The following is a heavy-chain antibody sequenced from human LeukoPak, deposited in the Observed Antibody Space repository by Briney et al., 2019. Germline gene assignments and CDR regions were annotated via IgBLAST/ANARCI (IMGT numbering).Heavy chain of an antibody. CDR1: GFTFSSYG. CDR3: AKSPTSGYSGSRPFVN. J-gene: IGHJ4*02. CDR2: ISYDGSNR. V-gene: IGHV3-30*18. Sequence: GGSLRLSCAASGFTFSSYGMHWVRQAPGKGLEWVAAISYDGSNRYYADSVKGRFTISRDNSKNTLYQQMNSLRDEDTAVYYCAKSPTSGYSGSRPFVNWGQGTLVTVSS. D-gene: IGHD1-26*01.